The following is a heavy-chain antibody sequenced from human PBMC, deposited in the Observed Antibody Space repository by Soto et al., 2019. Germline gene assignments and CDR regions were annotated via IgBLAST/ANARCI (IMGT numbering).Heavy chain of an antibody. CDR3: AKRRGAGGHFDY. CDR1: GFTFSSYA. Sequence: LRLSCAASGFTFSSYAMGWVRQGPGKGLEWVAVVSIGGSTHYADSVRGRFTISRDNSKNTLSLQMNSLTAEDTAVYFCAKRRGAGGHFDYWGQGALVTSPQ. D-gene: IGHD2-15*01. V-gene: IGHV3-23*01. J-gene: IGHJ4*02. CDR2: VSIGGST.